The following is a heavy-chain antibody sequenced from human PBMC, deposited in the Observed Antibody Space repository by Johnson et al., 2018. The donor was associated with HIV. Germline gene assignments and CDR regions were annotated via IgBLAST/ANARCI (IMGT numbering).Heavy chain of an antibody. CDR3: AKGYSGYDYYAFDI. J-gene: IGHJ3*02. D-gene: IGHD5-12*01. CDR1: GFTFDDYG. Sequence: VQLVESGGGVVRPGGSLRLSCAASGFTFDDYGMSWVRQAPGKGLEWVSGINWNGASTGYADSVKGRFTISRDNSKNTLYLQMNSLRAEDTAVYYCAKGYSGYDYYAFDIWGQGTMVTVSS. V-gene: IGHV3-20*04. CDR2: INWNGAST.